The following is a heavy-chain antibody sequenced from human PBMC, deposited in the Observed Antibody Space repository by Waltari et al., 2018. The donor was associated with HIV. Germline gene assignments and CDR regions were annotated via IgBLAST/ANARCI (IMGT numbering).Heavy chain of an antibody. Sequence: EVQLVESGGGLVQPGRSLRLSCAASGFTFDDYAMHWVRQAPGKGLEWVSGISWNSGSIGYADSVKGRFTISRDNAKNSLYLQMNSLRAEDTALYYCAKDILEGVGAVAGTGAWDYWGQGTLVTVSS. J-gene: IGHJ4*02. CDR2: ISWNSGSI. D-gene: IGHD6-19*01. V-gene: IGHV3-9*01. CDR1: GFTFDDYA. CDR3: AKDILEGVGAVAGTGAWDY.